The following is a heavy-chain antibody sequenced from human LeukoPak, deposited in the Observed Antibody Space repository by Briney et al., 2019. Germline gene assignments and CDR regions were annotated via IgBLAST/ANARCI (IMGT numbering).Heavy chain of an antibody. CDR1: GGSISSGSYY. CDR3: AREGNIYCSSTSCYRYYYYMDV. D-gene: IGHD2-2*01. CDR2: IYTSGST. J-gene: IGHJ6*03. V-gene: IGHV4-61*02. Sequence: SSQTLSLTCTVSGGSISSGSYYWSWIRQPAGKGLEWIGRIYTSGSTNYNPSLKSRVTISVDTSKNQFSLKLSSVTAADTAVYYCAREGNIYCSSTSCYRYYYYMDVWGKGTTVTISS.